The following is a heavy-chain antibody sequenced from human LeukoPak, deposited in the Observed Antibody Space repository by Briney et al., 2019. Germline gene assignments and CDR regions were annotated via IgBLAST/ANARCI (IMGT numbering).Heavy chain of an antibody. Sequence: GRSLRLSCAASGFTSDDYAMHWVRQAPGKGLEWVSGISWNSGSVGYADSVKGRFTISRDNAKNSLYLQMNSLRAEDMALYYCAKDGKNYFDYWGQGTLVTVSS. CDR1: GFTSDDYA. CDR2: ISWNSGSV. CDR3: AKDGKNYFDY. J-gene: IGHJ4*02. V-gene: IGHV3-9*02.